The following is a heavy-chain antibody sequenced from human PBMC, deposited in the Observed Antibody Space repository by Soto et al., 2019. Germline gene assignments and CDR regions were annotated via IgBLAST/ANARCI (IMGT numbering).Heavy chain of an antibody. CDR3: ARVGPWVPYYYDSSPYTFEDWFDP. Sequence: SETLSLTCAVSTYSISTGYYWGWLRQPPGKGREWIGSIYHGGHTYYNPSLNSRVTLSIDMSNNHVSLILNSVTAADTAVYYCARVGPWVPYYYDSSPYTFEDWFDPWGQGTLVTVSS. CDR1: TYSISTGYY. D-gene: IGHD3-22*01. CDR2: IYHGGHT. J-gene: IGHJ5*02. V-gene: IGHV4-38-2*01.